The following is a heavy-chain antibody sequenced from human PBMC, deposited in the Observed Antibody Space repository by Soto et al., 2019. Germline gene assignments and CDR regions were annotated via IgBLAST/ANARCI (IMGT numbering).Heavy chain of an antibody. CDR2: ISSGAFTI. CDR3: ARDKTRLEH. J-gene: IGHJ4*02. CDR1: GFSFSDSY. Sequence: PVGSLRLSCVVSGFSFSDSYMTWVRQIPGKGLEWIASISSGAFTISYAAAVKGRFTISRDDGHNSLFLQMDSLRAEDTALYYCARDKTRLEHWCQGTMVTVYS. V-gene: IGHV3-11*01.